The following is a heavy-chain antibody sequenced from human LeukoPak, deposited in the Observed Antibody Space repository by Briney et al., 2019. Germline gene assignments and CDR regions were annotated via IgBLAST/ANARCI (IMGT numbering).Heavy chain of an antibody. CDR3: ARGLRFSVVVPAAIRGGPTYYYYYYMDV. CDR1: GYTFTGYY. CDR2: INPNSGGT. V-gene: IGHV1-2*02. Sequence: ASVKVSCKASGYTFTGYYMHWVRQAPGQGLEWMGWINPNSGGTNYAQKFQGRVTMTRNTSISTAYMELSSLRSEDTAVYYCARGLRFSVVVPAAIRGGPTYYYYYYMDVWGKGTTVTISS. J-gene: IGHJ6*03. D-gene: IGHD2-2*01.